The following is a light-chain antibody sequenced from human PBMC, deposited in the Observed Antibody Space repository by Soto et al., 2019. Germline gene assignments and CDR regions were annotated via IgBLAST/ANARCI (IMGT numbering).Light chain of an antibody. V-gene: IGKV3-20*01. Sequence: EVELTQSPGSLYLSTGERATLSCRASQSVSSTSLAWYQQRPGQAPRLLIYGASTMANDFPGRISGSGSGTDFNLTVSRREPADFAVYYCLHYGSTPWSFGQGTKVEIK. J-gene: IGKJ1*01. CDR1: QSVSSTS. CDR2: GAS. CDR3: LHYGSTPWS.